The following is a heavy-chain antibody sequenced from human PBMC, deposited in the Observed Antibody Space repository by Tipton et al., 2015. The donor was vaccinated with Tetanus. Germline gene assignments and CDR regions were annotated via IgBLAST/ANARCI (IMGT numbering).Heavy chain of an antibody. Sequence: QLVQSGAEVKKPGASVKVSCKASGYTFTGYYMYWVRQAPGQGLEWMGWINPNSGDTKYEQIFQGRVTMSGDTSISTAYLELGGLRNDDTAVYFCARGAPPRKYHRNWGPVEKIDFWGQGTLVTVSS. D-gene: IGHD1-14*01. CDR1: GYTFTGYY. V-gene: IGHV1-2*02. J-gene: IGHJ4*02. CDR3: ARGAPPRKYHRNWGPVEKIDF. CDR2: INPNSGDT.